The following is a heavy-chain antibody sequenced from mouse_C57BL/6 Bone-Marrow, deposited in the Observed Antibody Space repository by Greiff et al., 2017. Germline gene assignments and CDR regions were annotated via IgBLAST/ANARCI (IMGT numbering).Heavy chain of an antibody. CDR2: IYPGDGDI. V-gene: IGHV1-82*01. D-gene: IGHD3-1*01. J-gene: IGHJ3*01. Sequence: QVQLQQSGPELVKPGASVKISCKASGYAFSSSWMNWVKQRPGKGLEWIGRIYPGDGDINYNGKFKGKATLTADKSSSTAYMQLSSLTSEDSAVYVCSRSSYPLAYWGQGTLVTVSA. CDR3: SRSSYPLAY. CDR1: GYAFSSSW.